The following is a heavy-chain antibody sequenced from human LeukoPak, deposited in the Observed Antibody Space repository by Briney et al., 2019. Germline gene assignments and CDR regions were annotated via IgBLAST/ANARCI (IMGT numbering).Heavy chain of an antibody. J-gene: IGHJ3*02. V-gene: IGHV1-2*02. CDR1: GYTFTGYY. CDR2: INPNSGDT. CDR3: ARTLVVINDAFDI. D-gene: IGHD3-22*01. Sequence: ASVKVSCKTSGYTFTGYYIHWVRQAPGEGLEWMGWINPNSGDTNYAQKFQGRVSMTGDTSISTAYMELSRLRSDDTAVYYCARTLVVINDAFDIWGQGTMVTVSS.